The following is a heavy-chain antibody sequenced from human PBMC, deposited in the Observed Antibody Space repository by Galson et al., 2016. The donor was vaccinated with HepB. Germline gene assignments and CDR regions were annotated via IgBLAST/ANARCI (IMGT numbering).Heavy chain of an antibody. Sequence: PALVKPTQTLTLTCTFSGFSLSTNGVGVGWIRQPPGKALEWLALIYWDDDKRYSPSLKNRLTVTRATSKEVVLTMTNMDPMDTATYYCAHGGGSYDFWSGAFDPWGQGTLVTVSS. CDR1: GFSLSTNGVG. V-gene: IGHV2-5*02. J-gene: IGHJ5*02. D-gene: IGHD3-3*01. CDR3: AHGGGSYDFWSGAFDP. CDR2: IYWDDDK.